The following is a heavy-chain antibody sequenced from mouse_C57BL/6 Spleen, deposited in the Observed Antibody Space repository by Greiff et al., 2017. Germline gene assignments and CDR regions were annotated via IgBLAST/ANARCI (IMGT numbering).Heavy chain of an antibody. V-gene: IGHV1-19*01. Sequence: EVKLQESGPVLVKPGASVKMSCKASGYTFTDYYMNWVKQSHGKSLEWIGVINPYSGGTSYNQKFKGKATLTVDKSSSTAYMELNSLTSEDSAVYYCARRGNDYHFDYWGQGTTLTVSS. CDR2: INPYSGGT. CDR1: GYTFTDYY. D-gene: IGHD2-4*01. J-gene: IGHJ2*01. CDR3: ARRGNDYHFDY.